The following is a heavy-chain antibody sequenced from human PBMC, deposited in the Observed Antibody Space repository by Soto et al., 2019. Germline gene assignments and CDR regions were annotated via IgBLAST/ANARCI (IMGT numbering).Heavy chain of an antibody. Sequence: ASVKVSCKTSGGSFSNYAISWVRQAPGQGLEWMGAIIPMFGTANYAQMFQGRVTITADESTNTAYMEVSSLRSEDSAVYYCARGATVTSEYFYGMDVWGQGTTVTVSS. D-gene: IGHD4-4*01. V-gene: IGHV1-69*13. CDR2: IIPMFGTA. CDR3: ARGATVTSEYFYGMDV. CDR1: GGSFSNYA. J-gene: IGHJ6*02.